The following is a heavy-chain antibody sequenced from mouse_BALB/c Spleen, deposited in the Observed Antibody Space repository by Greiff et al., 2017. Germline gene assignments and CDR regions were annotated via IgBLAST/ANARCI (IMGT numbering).Heavy chain of an antibody. J-gene: IGHJ2*01. V-gene: IGHV1-69*02. CDR1: GYTFTSYW. D-gene: IGHD1-3*01. CDR2: IYPSDSYT. Sequence: QVQLQQSGAELVRPGASVKLSCKASGYTFTSYWINWVKQRPGQGLEWIGNIYPSDSYTNYNQKFKDKATLTVDKSSSTAYMQLSSPTSEDSAVYYCNIHLYFDYWGQGTTLTVSS. CDR3: NIHLYFDY.